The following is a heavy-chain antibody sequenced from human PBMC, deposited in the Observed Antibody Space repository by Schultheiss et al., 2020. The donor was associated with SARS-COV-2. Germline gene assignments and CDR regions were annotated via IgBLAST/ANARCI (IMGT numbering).Heavy chain of an antibody. J-gene: IGHJ4*02. CDR3: ARWGRIAAAGFDY. D-gene: IGHD6-13*01. CDR2: INHSGST. V-gene: IGHV4-34*01. Sequence: SETLSLTCTVSGGSISSYYWSWIRQPPGKGLEWIGEINHSGSTNYNPSLKSRVTISVDTSKNQFSLKLSSVTAADTAVYYCARWGRIAAAGFDYWGQGTLVTVSS. CDR1: GGSISSYY.